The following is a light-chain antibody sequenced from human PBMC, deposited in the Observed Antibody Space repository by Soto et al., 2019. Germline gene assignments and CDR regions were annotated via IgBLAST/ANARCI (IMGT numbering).Light chain of an antibody. J-gene: IGKJ1*01. CDR3: QQYNNWPWT. Sequence: EIVMTQSPAILSVSPGEGATLSCRASENVRTKVGWYQQKAGQAPRLLIYSASRGATGFPARFSGSGSGTDFTLTISSLQSEDFAVYYCQQYNNWPWTFGQGTKVDIK. CDR1: ENVRTK. CDR2: SAS. V-gene: IGKV3-15*01.